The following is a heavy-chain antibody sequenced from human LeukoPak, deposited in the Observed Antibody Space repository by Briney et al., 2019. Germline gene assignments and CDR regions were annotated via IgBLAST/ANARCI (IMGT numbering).Heavy chain of an antibody. CDR3: ARVPRYYYDSSGYYRYDAFDI. CDR1: GYTFTSYY. J-gene: IGHJ3*02. Sequence: ASVKVSCKASGYTFTSYYMHWLRQAPGQGLEWMGIINPSGGSTSYAQKFQGRVTMTRDTSTSTVYMELSSLRSEDTAVYYCARVPRYYYDSSGYYRYDAFDIWGQGTMVTVSS. D-gene: IGHD3-22*01. CDR2: INPSGGST. V-gene: IGHV1-46*01.